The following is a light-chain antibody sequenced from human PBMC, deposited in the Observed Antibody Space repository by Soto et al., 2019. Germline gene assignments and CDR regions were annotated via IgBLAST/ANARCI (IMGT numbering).Light chain of an antibody. J-gene: IGKJ4*01. CDR2: DAS. CDR1: QTINKN. Sequence: DIQMTQSPSSLSASVGDRVTITCQASQTINKNLIWYQQKPGKAPKLLIYDASDLETGVPSRFSGSGSGTGFTFTISRLEPEDVAVYYCQQYISSPLTFGGGTKVEI. V-gene: IGKV1-33*01. CDR3: QQYISSPLT.